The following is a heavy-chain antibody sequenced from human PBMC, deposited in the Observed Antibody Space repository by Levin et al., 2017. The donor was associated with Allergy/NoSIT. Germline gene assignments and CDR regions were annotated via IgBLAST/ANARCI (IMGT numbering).Heavy chain of an antibody. D-gene: IGHD6-13*01. CDR2: INHSESP. Sequence: PSETLSLTCAVYGGSFSGYYWSWIRQPPGKGLEWIGEINHSESPNYNPSLKSRVTISVDTSKNQFSLKLTSVTVADTAVYYCARYTSSWSLSAFDIWGQGTMVTVSS. V-gene: IGHV4-34*01. CDR3: ARYTSSWSLSAFDI. CDR1: GGSFSGYY. J-gene: IGHJ3*02.